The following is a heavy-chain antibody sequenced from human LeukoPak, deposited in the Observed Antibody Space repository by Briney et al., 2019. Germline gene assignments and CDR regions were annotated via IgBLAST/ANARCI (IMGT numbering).Heavy chain of an antibody. CDR2: VSYIGST. CDR1: GGSINTDSYY. J-gene: IGHJ4*01. CDR3: ARHPVIMMSTIQGVFDY. Sequence: PSETLSLTCTVSGGSINTDSYYCGWIRQSPGKGLEWIGSVSYIGSTFFNPSLKSRVNMSVDTSKNQFSLKLSSVTAADTAVYYCARHPVIMMSTIQGVFDYWGQGSLVTVSS. V-gene: IGHV4-39*01. D-gene: IGHD5/OR15-5a*01.